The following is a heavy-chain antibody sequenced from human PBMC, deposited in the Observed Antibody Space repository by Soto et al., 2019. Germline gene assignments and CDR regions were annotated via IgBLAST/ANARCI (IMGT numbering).Heavy chain of an antibody. CDR2: IWYDGSNK. V-gene: IGHV3-33*01. D-gene: IGHD6-13*01. Sequence: GGSLRLSCAASGFTFSSYGMHWVRQAPGKGLEWVAVIWYDGSNKYYADSVKGRFTISRDNSKNTLYLQMNSLRAEDTAVYYCARDLAAAGIIGYWGQGTLVTVSS. CDR1: GFTFSSYG. CDR3: ARDLAAAGIIGY. J-gene: IGHJ4*02.